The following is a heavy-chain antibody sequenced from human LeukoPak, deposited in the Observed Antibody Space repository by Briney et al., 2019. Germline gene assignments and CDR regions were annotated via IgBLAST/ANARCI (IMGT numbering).Heavy chain of an antibody. CDR1: GGSFSGYY. Sequence: SETLSLTCAVYGGSFSGYYWGWIRQPPGKGLEWIGEINHSGSTNYNPSLKSRVTISVDTSKNQFSLKLSSVTAADTAVYYCASTQLVAATLEFDYWGQGTLVTVSS. CDR2: INHSGST. J-gene: IGHJ4*02. D-gene: IGHD2-15*01. V-gene: IGHV4-34*01. CDR3: ASTQLVAATLEFDY.